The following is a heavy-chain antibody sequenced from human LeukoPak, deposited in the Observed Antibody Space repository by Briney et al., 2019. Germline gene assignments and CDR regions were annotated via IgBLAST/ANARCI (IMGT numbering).Heavy chain of an antibody. CDR2: IDWDDDK. V-gene: IGHV2-70*04. D-gene: IGHD3-9*01. Sequence: SGPTLLNPTPTLTLTCTFSGFSLSTSGMRVSWIRQPPGKALEWLSRIDWDDDKFYSTSLKTRLTISKDTSKNQVVLTMTNMDPVDTATYFCVHTGWHDIRVPDYWGQGTLVTVSS. CDR1: GFSLSTSGMR. J-gene: IGHJ4*02. CDR3: VHTGWHDIRVPDY.